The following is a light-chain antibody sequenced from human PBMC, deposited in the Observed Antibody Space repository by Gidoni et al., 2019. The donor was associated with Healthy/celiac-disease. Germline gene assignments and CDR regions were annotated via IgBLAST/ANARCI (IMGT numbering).Light chain of an antibody. V-gene: IGLV3-10*01. CDR2: EDS. CDR3: YSIDSSGNRV. CDR1: ALPKKY. J-gene: IGLJ3*02. Sequence: SYELTQPPSVSVSPGQTARITCSGDALPKKYAYWYQQKSGQAPVLVIYEDSRRTSGIPERLSGSSSGTKATLTISGAQVEDEADYYCYSIDSSGNRVFGGGTKLTVL.